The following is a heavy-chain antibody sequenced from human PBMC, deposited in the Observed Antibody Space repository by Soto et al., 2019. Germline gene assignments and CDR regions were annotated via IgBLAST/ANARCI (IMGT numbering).Heavy chain of an antibody. D-gene: IGHD1-26*01. Sequence: PSETLSLTCTVTGASFSRGGYYWSWIRQHPGKGLEWIGFIYHSGSTSYNPSLQSRVFIPLDMSENQFSLKLTSVTAADTAVYYCVREGALGNFEYWGQGIPVTVSS. V-gene: IGHV4-31*03. CDR3: VREGALGNFEY. J-gene: IGHJ4*02. CDR2: IYHSGST. CDR1: GASFSRGGYY.